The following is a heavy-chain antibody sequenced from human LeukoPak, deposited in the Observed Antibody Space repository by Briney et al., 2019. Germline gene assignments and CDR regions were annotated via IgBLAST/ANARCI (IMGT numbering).Heavy chain of an antibody. CDR3: ARGGWDRELLICFDY. V-gene: IGHV1-69*06. D-gene: IGHD1-26*01. Sequence: SSVKVSCKASGGTFSSYAISWVRQAPGQGLEWMGGIIPIFGTANYAQKFQGRVTITADKSTSTAYMELSSLRSEDTAVYYCARGGWDRELLICFDYWGQGTLVTVSS. CDR1: GGTFSSYA. J-gene: IGHJ4*02. CDR2: IIPIFGTA.